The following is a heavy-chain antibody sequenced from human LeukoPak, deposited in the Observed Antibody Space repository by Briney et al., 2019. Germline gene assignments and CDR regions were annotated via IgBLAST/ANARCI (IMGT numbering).Heavy chain of an antibody. J-gene: IGHJ5*02. D-gene: IGHD3-16*01. CDR1: GGSISSGGYY. Sequence: SETLSLTCTVSGGSISSGGYYWSWIRQPPGKGLEWIGYIYHSGSTYYNPSLKSRVTISVDRSKNQSSLKLSSVTAADTAVYYCARPQLGGWFDPWGQGTLVTVSS. CDR2: IYHSGST. CDR3: ARPQLGGWFDP. V-gene: IGHV4-30-2*01.